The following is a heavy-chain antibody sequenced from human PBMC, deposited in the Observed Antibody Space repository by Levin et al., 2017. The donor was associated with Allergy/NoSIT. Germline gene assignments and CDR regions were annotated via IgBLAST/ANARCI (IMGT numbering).Heavy chain of an antibody. CDR2: ISASGGTS. V-gene: IGHV3-23*01. D-gene: IGHD3-22*01. Sequence: PGESLKISCAASGFTFSNYPMSWVRQAPGKGPEWVSGISASGGTSHYADSVRGRLTISRDNSKNMLYLQMSSLRAEDAAVYYCAKDLWRREGCGFYYTDWGQGTLVTVS. CDR1: GFTFSNYP. CDR3: AKDLWRREGCGFYYTD. J-gene: IGHJ4*02.